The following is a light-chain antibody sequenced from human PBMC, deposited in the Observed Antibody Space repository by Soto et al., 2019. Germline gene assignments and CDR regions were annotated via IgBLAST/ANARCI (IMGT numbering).Light chain of an antibody. J-gene: IGLJ1*01. CDR1: SSNVGNFNV. V-gene: IGLV2-23*02. CDR2: DVS. CDR3: SSYEGSGTNV. Sequence: QSALTQPASVSGSPGQSITISCTGTSSNVGNFNVVSWYQQHPGKAPKVIIYDVSERPSGVSNRFSGSKSGNTASPTISGLQAEDGADYYCSSYEGSGTNVFGPGTKLPAL.